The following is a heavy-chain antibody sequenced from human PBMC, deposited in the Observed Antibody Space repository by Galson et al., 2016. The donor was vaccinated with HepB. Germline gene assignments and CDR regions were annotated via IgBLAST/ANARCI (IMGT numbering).Heavy chain of an antibody. D-gene: IGHD3-3*01. CDR2: ISGSGGST. J-gene: IGHJ4*02. CDR1: GFTFNNYA. V-gene: IGHV3-23*01. CDR3: AKYSEYDFWSGSQA. Sequence: SLRLSCAASGFTFNNYAMSWVRQAPGKGLEWVSGISGSGGSTYYDHSVKGRFTISRDNSKNTLYLQMNSLRTEDTAVYYCAKYSEYDFWSGSQAWGQGTLVTVSS.